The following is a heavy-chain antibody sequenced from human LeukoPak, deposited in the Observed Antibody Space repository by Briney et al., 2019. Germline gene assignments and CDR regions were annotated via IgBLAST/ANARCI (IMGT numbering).Heavy chain of an antibody. Sequence: GGSLRLSCAASGFTFSSYAMSWVRQAPGKGLEWVSAISGSGGSTYYADSVKGRFTISRDNSKNTLYLQMNSLRAEDTAVYYCAKDQSDSSGYYLYYFDYWGQGTLVTVSS. D-gene: IGHD3-22*01. V-gene: IGHV3-23*01. CDR3: AKDQSDSSGYYLYYFDY. J-gene: IGHJ4*02. CDR2: ISGSGGST. CDR1: GFTFSSYA.